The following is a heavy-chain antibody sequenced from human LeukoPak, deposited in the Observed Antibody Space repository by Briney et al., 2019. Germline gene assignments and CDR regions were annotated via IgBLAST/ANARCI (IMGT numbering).Heavy chain of an antibody. J-gene: IGHJ4*02. CDR3: AREPTTVIDY. D-gene: IGHD4-11*01. V-gene: IGHV3-7*01. CDR2: IRPDGSEE. Sequence: GGSLRLSCAASGFSISNHWMNWVRQAPGKGLEWVANIRPDGSEEYYVASVRGRFTISRDGARNSLYLQMNGLRVEDTAVYYCAREPTTVIDYWGQGTLVTVSS. CDR1: GFSISNHW.